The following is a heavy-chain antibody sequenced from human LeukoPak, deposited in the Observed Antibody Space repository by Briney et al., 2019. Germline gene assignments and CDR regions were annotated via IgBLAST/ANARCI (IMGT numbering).Heavy chain of an antibody. CDR2: ISSSSSTI. D-gene: IGHD3-22*01. V-gene: IGHV3-48*04. Sequence: TGGSLRLSCAASGFTFSSYSMNWVRQAPGKGLEWVSYISSSSSTIYYADSVKGRFTISRDNAKNSLYLQMNSLRAEDTAVYYCARGTTHYYDSSGYPGDYWGQGTLVTVSS. CDR3: ARGTTHYYDSSGYPGDY. CDR1: GFTFSSYS. J-gene: IGHJ4*02.